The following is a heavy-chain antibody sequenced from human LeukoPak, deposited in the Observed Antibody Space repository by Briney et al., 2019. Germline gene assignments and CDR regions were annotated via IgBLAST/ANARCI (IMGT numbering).Heavy chain of an antibody. Sequence: ASVKVSCKASGYIFTSYGISWVRQAPGQGFEWMGWISAYNGNTNYAQKLQGRVTMTTDTSTSTAYMELRSLRSDDTAVYYCAREYYYGSGSYFGAVGMDVWGQGTTVTVSS. CDR1: GYIFTSYG. D-gene: IGHD3-10*01. J-gene: IGHJ6*02. CDR2: ISAYNGNT. V-gene: IGHV1-18*01. CDR3: AREYYYGSGSYFGAVGMDV.